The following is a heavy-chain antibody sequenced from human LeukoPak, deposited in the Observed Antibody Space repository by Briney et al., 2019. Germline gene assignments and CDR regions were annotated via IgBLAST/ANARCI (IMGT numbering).Heavy chain of an antibody. CDR3: AREASVRFLEWLLPNWFDP. CDR2: IKQDGSEK. Sequence: GGSLRLSCAASGFTFSSYWMSWVCQAPGKGLEWVANIKQDGSEKYYVDSVKGRFTISRDNAKNSLYLQMNSLRAEDTAVYYCAREASVRFLEWLLPNWFDPWGQGTLVTVSS. V-gene: IGHV3-7*01. CDR1: GFTFSSYW. J-gene: IGHJ5*02. D-gene: IGHD3-3*01.